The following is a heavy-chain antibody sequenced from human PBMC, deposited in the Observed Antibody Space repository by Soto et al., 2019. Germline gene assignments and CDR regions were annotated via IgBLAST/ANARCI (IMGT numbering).Heavy chain of an antibody. CDR2: IGTAGDT. D-gene: IGHD6-6*01. CDR3: ARGAEQLGPTPNMDV. V-gene: IGHV3-13*01. CDR1: GFTFSSYD. Sequence: GGSLRLSCAASGFTFSSYDMHWVRQATGKGLEWVSAIGTAGDTYYPGSVKGRFTISRENAKNSLYLQMNSLRAGDTAVYYCARGAEQLGPTPNMDVWGKGTTVTVSS. J-gene: IGHJ6*03.